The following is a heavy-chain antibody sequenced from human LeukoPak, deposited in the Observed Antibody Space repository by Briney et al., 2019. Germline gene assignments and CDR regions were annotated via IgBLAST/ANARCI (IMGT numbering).Heavy chain of an antibody. J-gene: IGHJ4*02. Sequence: GASVKVSRKASGYTFTSYGISWVRQAPGQGLEWMGWISAYNGNTNYAQKLQGRVTMTTDTSTSTAYMELRSLRSDDTAVYYCARDLYPYGSGSYYNYWGQGTLVTVSS. CDR3: ARDLYPYGSGSYYNY. V-gene: IGHV1-18*01. CDR1: GYTFTSYG. D-gene: IGHD3-10*01. CDR2: ISAYNGNT.